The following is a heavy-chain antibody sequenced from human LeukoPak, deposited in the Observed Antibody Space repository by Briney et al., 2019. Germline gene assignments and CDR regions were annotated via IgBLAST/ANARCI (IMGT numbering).Heavy chain of an antibody. CDR1: GGSINNYY. V-gene: IGHV4-4*07. D-gene: IGHD3-10*01. CDR3: SQGAYFKGEIRPGRRSFDN. J-gene: IGHJ3*02. CDR2: IYTRGST. Sequence: SETLSLTCTVSGGSINNYYWSWIRQPAGKGLEWIGRIYTRGSTNYNPSLKSRVTMSVDTSKNQFSLKLSSVTAADTAVYYFSQGAYFKGEIRPGRRSFDNWGQGTMVSVSS.